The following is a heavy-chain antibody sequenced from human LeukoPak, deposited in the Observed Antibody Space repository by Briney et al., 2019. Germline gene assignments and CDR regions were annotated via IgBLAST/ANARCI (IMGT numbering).Heavy chain of an antibody. Sequence: GGSLRFSCAASGFTFSSYSMNWVRQAPGKGLEWVSSFSSSSSYIYYADSVKGRFTISRDNAKNSLYLQMNSLKAEDTAVYYCASAYYYKFDYWGQGTLVTVSS. CDR3: ASAYYYKFDY. CDR2: FSSSSSYI. D-gene: IGHD3-16*01. J-gene: IGHJ4*02. V-gene: IGHV3-21*01. CDR1: GFTFSSYS.